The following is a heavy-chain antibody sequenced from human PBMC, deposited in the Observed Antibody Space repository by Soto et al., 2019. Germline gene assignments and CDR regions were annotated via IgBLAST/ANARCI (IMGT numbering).Heavy chain of an antibody. V-gene: IGHV3-48*02. CDR1: GSTFSTYN. Sequence: EVQLVESGGGLVQPGGSLRLTCAASGSTFSTYNMNWVRQAPGKGLEWVSYISRSSDPIYYADSVRGRFTISRDNAKNSLYLQMNSLRDEDTAVYYCARAAYSSGMYNFDYWGQGTLVTVSS. D-gene: IGHD6-19*01. CDR2: ISRSSDPI. CDR3: ARAAYSSGMYNFDY. J-gene: IGHJ4*02.